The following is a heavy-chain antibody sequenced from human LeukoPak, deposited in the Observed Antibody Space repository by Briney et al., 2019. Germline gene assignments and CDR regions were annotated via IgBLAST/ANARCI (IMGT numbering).Heavy chain of an antibody. V-gene: IGHV4-4*09. CDR1: GGSISSYY. D-gene: IGHD1-26*01. CDR2: IYTSGST. J-gene: IGHJ6*03. CDR3: ASGPSGSYYCYYYMDV. Sequence: SETLSLTCTVSGGSISSYYWSWIQQPPGKGLEWIGYIYTSGSTNYNPSLKSRVTISVDTSKNQFSLKLSSVTAADTAVYYCASGPSGSYYCYYYMDVWGKGTTVTVSS.